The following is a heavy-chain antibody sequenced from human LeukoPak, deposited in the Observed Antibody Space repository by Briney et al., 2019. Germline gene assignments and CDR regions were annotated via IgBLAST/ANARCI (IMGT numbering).Heavy chain of an antibody. J-gene: IGHJ4*02. CDR2: ISGIGDST. D-gene: IGHD3-9*01. Sequence: GGSLRLSCAVSGFTFRSYGMSWVRHAPGKGLECVSAISGIGDSTYYADSVKGRVTISRDNSKTTLYLQVNRLRAEDPAVYYCEKNRGVLRTFDCYGSWGQGTLVTVSS. V-gene: IGHV3-23*01. CDR3: EKNRGVLRTFDCYGS. CDR1: GFTFRSYG.